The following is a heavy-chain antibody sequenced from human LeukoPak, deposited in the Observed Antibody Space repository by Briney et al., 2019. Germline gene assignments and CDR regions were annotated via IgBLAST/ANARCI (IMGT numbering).Heavy chain of an antibody. CDR1: GFTFSSIA. D-gene: IGHD1-26*01. V-gene: IGHV3-23*01. Sequence: PGGSLRLSCAASGFTFSSIAMSWVRQALDKGLEWVSTISGSGGGTYYADSVKGRFTISRDDSKNTLYLQMNSLRADDTAVYYCAKDLGRYRNNFFDYWGQGNLVTVSS. CDR3: AKDLGRYRNNFFDY. CDR2: ISGSGGGT. J-gene: IGHJ4*02.